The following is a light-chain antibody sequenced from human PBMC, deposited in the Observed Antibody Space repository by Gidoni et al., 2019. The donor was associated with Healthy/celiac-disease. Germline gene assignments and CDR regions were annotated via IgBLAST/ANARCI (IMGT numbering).Light chain of an antibody. CDR1: SLRSYY. CDR2: GKN. V-gene: IGLV3-19*01. CDR3: NSRDSSGNHLV. J-gene: IGLJ2*01. Sequence: SSELTQDPAVSVSLGQTVRITCQGHSLRSYYASWYQQKPGPAPVLAIYGKNNRPAGIPDRFSGSSSGNTASLTITGAQAEDEADYYCNSRDSSGNHLVFGGGTKLTVL.